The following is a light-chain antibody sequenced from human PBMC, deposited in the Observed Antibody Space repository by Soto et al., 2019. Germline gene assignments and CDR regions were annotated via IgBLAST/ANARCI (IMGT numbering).Light chain of an antibody. CDR1: QSVSSSF. V-gene: IGKV3-20*01. CDR3: QQYGSSPT. Sequence: EIVLTQSPGTLSSSPGERATLSCRASQSVSSSFLAWYQQKPGQAPRLLIYGASSRATGIPDRFSGSGSGTDFTLTISRLEPEDFAVYYCQQYGSSPTFGQGTKVE. J-gene: IGKJ1*01. CDR2: GAS.